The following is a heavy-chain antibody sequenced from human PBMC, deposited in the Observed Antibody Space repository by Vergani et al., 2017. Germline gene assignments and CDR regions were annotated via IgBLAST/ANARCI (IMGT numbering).Heavy chain of an antibody. CDR1: GGSINSHNYY. Sequence: QVQLQESGPGLVKPSQTLSLTCTVSGGSINSHNYYWSCIRQPAGKGLEWIGRIHTSGSTNYNPSLKSRVTMSEDTSKNQFSLNLTSVTAADTAVYFCARGSCLGGSCYKPRFDYWGQGILVTVSS. D-gene: IGHD2-15*01. J-gene: IGHJ4*02. CDR2: IHTSGST. V-gene: IGHV4-61*02. CDR3: ARGSCLGGSCYKPRFDY.